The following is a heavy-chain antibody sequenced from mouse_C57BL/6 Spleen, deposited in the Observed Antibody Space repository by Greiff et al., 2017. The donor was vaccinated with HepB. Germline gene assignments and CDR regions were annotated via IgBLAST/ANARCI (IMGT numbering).Heavy chain of an antibody. V-gene: IGHV1-55*01. CDR2: IYPGSGST. CDR1: GYTFTSYW. Sequence: VQLQQSGAELVKPGASVKMSCKASGYTFTSYWITWVKQRPGQGLEWIGDIYPGSGSTNYNEKFKSKATLTVDTSSSTAYMQLSSLTSEDSAVYYCARDYGSSYGYWYFDVWGTGTTVTVSS. D-gene: IGHD1-1*01. CDR3: ARDYGSSYGYWYFDV. J-gene: IGHJ1*03.